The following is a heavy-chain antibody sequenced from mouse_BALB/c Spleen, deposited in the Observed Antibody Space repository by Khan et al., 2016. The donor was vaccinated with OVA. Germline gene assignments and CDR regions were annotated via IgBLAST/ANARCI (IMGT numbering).Heavy chain of an antibody. J-gene: IGHJ3*01. CDR2: ISSGGSYT. CDR1: GFTFSTYG. D-gene: IGHD1-1*01. V-gene: IGHV5-6*01. Sequence: EVELVESGGDLVKPGGSLKLSCAASGFTFSTYGMSWVRQTPDKRLEWVATISSGGSYTYYIDSVKGRFTISRDNAKNTLYLQMSSLKSEDTAMYYCARLAYYYNSGGFAYWGQGTLVTVSA. CDR3: ARLAYYYNSGGFAY.